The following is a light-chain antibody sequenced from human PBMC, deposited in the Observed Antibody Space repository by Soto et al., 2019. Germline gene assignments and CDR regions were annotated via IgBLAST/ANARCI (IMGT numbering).Light chain of an antibody. J-gene: IGKJ5*01. Sequence: QMTQSPSSRSASVGDNVTITCRASQTIRKYLNWYQQKPPKAPKLLIYTASRLHSGVPSRLSGSGSETDFTLTINNLQPEDFATYYCQQSYITPPITFGQGTRLEIK. CDR2: TAS. CDR3: QQSYITPPIT. V-gene: IGKV1-39*01. CDR1: QTIRKY.